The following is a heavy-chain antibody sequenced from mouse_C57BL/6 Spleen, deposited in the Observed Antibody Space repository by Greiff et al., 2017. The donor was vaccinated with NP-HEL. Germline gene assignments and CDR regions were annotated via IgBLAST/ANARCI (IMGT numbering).Heavy chain of an antibody. V-gene: IGHV1-85*01. CDR2: IYPRDGST. Sequence: VQLQESGPELVKPGASVKLSCKASGYTFTSYDINWVKQRPGQGLEWIGWIYPRDGSTKYNEKFKGKATLTVDTSASTAYMELPSLASEDSAVSICAREGDKDMDYWGQGTSVTVSS. CDR1: GYTFTSYD. CDR3: AREGDKDMDY. J-gene: IGHJ4*01.